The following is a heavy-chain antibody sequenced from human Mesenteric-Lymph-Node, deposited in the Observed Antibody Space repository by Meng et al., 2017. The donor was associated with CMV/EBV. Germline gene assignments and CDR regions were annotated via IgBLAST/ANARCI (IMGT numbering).Heavy chain of an antibody. J-gene: IGHJ4*02. D-gene: IGHD4-23*01. CDR1: GGSFSGYY. Sequence: QVQPQQWGVGLLKPSETLSLTCAVYGGSFSGYYWSWIRQPPGKGLEWIGEINHSGSTNYNPSLKSRVTISVDTSKNQFSLKLSSVTAADTAVYYCARHQRWLKSEGGFNYWGQGTLVTVSS. CDR3: ARHQRWLKSEGGFNY. CDR2: INHSGST. V-gene: IGHV4-34*01.